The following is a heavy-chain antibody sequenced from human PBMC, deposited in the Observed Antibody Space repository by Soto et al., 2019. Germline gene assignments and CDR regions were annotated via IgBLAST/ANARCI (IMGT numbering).Heavy chain of an antibody. Sequence: PGGSQRLSCAASGFTFSSYAMSWVRQAPGNGLEWVSAISGSGGSTYYADSVKGRFTISRDNSKNTLYLQMNSLRAEDTAVYYCAKGGDFWSGYYPPRSYYYYMDVWGKGTTVTVSS. CDR2: ISGSGGST. V-gene: IGHV3-23*01. J-gene: IGHJ6*03. CDR3: AKGGDFWSGYYPPRSYYYYMDV. D-gene: IGHD3-3*01. CDR1: GFTFSSYA.